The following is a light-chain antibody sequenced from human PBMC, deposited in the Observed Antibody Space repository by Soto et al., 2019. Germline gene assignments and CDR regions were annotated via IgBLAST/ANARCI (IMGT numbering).Light chain of an antibody. CDR3: QQSKSFPLT. CDR2: IAS. Sequence: DIQLTQSPAAMSAPVGGRVTITCRASQLIDSWLAWYQQKPGKAPKLLIYIASRLQPGVPSRFSGRGSGTDFSLTISNLQPEDFATYFCQQSKSFPLTFGGGTKVEIK. J-gene: IGKJ4*01. V-gene: IGKV1-12*01. CDR1: QLIDSW.